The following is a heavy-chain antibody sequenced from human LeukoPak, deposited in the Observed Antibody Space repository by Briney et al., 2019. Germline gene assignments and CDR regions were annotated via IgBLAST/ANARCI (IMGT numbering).Heavy chain of an antibody. CDR3: AELNDILTGYSHGWYFDL. V-gene: IGHV4-39*07. CDR2: IYYSGST. D-gene: IGHD3-9*01. Sequence: SETLSLTCTVSGGSISSSSYYWGWIRQPPGKGLEWIGSIYYSGSTYYNPSLKSRVTISVDTSKNQFSLKLSSVTAADTAVYYCAELNDILTGYSHGWYFDLWGRGTLVTVSS. CDR1: GGSISSSSYY. J-gene: IGHJ2*01.